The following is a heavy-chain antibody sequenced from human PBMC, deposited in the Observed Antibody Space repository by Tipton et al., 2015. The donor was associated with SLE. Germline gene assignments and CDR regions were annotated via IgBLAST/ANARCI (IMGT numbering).Heavy chain of an antibody. J-gene: IGHJ4*02. CDR1: GGFLRDYF. CDR2: INHSGST. Sequence: TLSLTCDVYGGFLRDYFWSWIRQPPGKGLEWIGEINHSGSTTYNPSLKSRVTISVDTPKNQFSLKVNSVTAADTAVYYCARGLLVPAYWGQGTLVTVSS. V-gene: IGHV4-34*01. CDR3: ARGLLVPAY.